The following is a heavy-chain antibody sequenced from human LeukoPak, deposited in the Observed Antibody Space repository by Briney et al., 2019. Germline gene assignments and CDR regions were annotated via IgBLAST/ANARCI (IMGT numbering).Heavy chain of an antibody. CDR1: GFSFSSYG. CDR3: AKAGPAYCSSTSCYFGYYYYYYMDV. Sequence: GGSLRLSCAASGFSFSSYGMHWARQAPGKGLEWVAVIWYDGTNKYYADSVKGRFTISRDNSKNTLYLQMNSLRAEDTAVYYCAKAGPAYCSSTSCYFGYYYYYYMDVWGKGTTVTVSS. V-gene: IGHV3-33*06. CDR2: IWYDGTNK. J-gene: IGHJ6*03. D-gene: IGHD2-2*01.